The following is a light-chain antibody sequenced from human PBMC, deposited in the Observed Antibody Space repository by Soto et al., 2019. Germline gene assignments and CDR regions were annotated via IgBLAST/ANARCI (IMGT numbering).Light chain of an antibody. CDR2: KDT. V-gene: IGLV3-27*01. CDR1: VLAKRY. CDR3: YSVADNNLV. Sequence: SYELTQPSSVSVSPGQTARITCSGDVLAKRYVRWFQQKPGQAPVVVIFKDTERPSGIPERFSGSSSGTTVTLTISGAQVEDEADYYCYSVADNNLVFGGGTKVTVL. J-gene: IGLJ2*01.